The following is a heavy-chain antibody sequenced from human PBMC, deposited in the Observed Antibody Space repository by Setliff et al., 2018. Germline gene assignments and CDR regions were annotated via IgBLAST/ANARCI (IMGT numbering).Heavy chain of an antibody. V-gene: IGHV3-30*01. D-gene: IGHD1-7*01. Sequence: GGSLRLSCAASGFTFSSHAMHWVRQAPGKGLEWVAVTSYDGNNKYYADSVKGRFTISRDNSKNTLYLQMNSLRAEDTAVYYCARAIRNWNFSHYFYYMDVWGKGTTVTVSS. CDR2: TSYDGNNK. J-gene: IGHJ6*03. CDR3: ARAIRNWNFSHYFYYMDV. CDR1: GFTFSSHA.